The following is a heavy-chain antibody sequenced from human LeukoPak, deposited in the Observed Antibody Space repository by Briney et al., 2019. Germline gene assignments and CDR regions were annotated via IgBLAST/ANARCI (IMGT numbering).Heavy chain of an antibody. D-gene: IGHD3-16*02. J-gene: IGHJ4*02. V-gene: IGHV3-23*01. CDR2: ISGSGGST. Sequence: GGSLRLSCAASGFTFSSYAMSWVRQAPGKGLEWVSAISGSGGSTYYADSVKGRFTISRDNSKNTLYLQMNSLRAEDTAVYYCAKDLLYSDVWGSYRPNPLDYWGQGTLVTVFS. CDR1: GFTFSSYA. CDR3: AKDLLYSDVWGSYRPNPLDY.